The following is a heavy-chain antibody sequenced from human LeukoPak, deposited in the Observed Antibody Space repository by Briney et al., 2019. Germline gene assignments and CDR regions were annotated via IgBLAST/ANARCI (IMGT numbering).Heavy chain of an antibody. CDR1: GYTFTGYY. J-gene: IGHJ4*02. D-gene: IGHD5-12*01. Sequence: ASVKVSCKASGYTFTGYYIHWVRLAPGQGLEWMGWISPNSGDTNYAQKFQGRVTLTRDTSVNTLYMELSRLGSDDTAVYYCARGRGFGGYDPFDYWGQGTLVTVSS. V-gene: IGHV1-2*02. CDR3: ARGRGFGGYDPFDY. CDR2: ISPNSGDT.